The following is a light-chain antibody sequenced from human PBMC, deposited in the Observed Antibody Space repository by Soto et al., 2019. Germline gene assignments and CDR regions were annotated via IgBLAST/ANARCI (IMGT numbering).Light chain of an antibody. V-gene: IGKV1-5*01. CDR1: QTISSW. CDR2: DVS. Sequence: EIQVTQTTSTLSGSVGDRVTITCRASQTISSWLAWYQQKPGKAPKLLIYDVSALKRGVPPRFSGSGSETEFTLTISSLQPEDFATYYCQQYDSFSVTFGQGTKVDIK. CDR3: QQYDSFSVT. J-gene: IGKJ1*01.